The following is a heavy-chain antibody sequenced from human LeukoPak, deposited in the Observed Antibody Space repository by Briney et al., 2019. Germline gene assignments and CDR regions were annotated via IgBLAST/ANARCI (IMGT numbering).Heavy chain of an antibody. CDR2: IHYSGTT. V-gene: IGHV4-59*01. Sequence: SETLSLTCAVSSGSISGYYWSWIRQPPGRGLEWIGFIHYSGTTNYNPSLKSRVTMSVDTSKNQFSLKLSSVTAADTAVYYCARCIRITPNDAFDIWGQGTMVTVSS. CDR3: ARCIRITPNDAFDI. CDR1: SGSISGYY. J-gene: IGHJ3*02. D-gene: IGHD3-10*01.